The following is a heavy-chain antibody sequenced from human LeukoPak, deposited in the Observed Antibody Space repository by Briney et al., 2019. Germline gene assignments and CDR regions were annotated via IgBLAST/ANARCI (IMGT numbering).Heavy chain of an antibody. V-gene: IGHV4-39*01. CDR2: IYYSGIT. D-gene: IGHD6-13*01. CDR1: GDSISSSSYY. Sequence: PSETLSLTCTVSGDSISSSSYYWGWIRQPPGKGLECIGNIYYSGITYYNPSLKSRVAISVDTSKNQFSLKLSSVTAADTAVYYCARSIAAAGTWFDPWGQGTLVTVSS. CDR3: ARSIAAAGTWFDP. J-gene: IGHJ5*02.